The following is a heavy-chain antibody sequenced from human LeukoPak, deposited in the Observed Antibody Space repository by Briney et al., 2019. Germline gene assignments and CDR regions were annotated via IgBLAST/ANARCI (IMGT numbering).Heavy chain of an antibody. V-gene: IGHV1-18*01. J-gene: IGHJ4*02. Sequence: GASVKVSCKASGYTFTSYGISWVRQAPGQGLEWMGWISAYNGNTNYAQELQGRVTMTTDTSTSTAYMELRSLRSDDTAVYYCARDNAGRGYYYDSSGYFGYWGQGTLVTVSS. CDR1: GYTFTSYG. D-gene: IGHD3-22*01. CDR2: ISAYNGNT. CDR3: ARDNAGRGYYYDSSGYFGY.